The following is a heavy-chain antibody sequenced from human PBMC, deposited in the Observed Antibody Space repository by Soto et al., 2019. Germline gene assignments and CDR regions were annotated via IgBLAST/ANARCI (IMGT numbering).Heavy chain of an antibody. D-gene: IGHD3-10*01. CDR3: ARDGVAPGLYFDH. CDR2: IKYDGAEK. J-gene: IGHJ4*02. CDR1: GFTFSDYW. V-gene: IGHV3-7*05. Sequence: EVQLVEAGGGLVQWGGSLRLSCAASGFTFSDYWMNWVRQAPGKGLEWVASIKYDGAEKSYVDSVKGRFTISRDNPKNSVYLQMASLRAEDTAVYYCARDGVAPGLYFDHWGQGTPVTVSS.